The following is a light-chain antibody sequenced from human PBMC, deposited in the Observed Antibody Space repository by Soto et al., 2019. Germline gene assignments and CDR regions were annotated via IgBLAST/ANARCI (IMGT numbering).Light chain of an antibody. CDR3: QQYASSPGT. J-gene: IGKJ1*01. CDR1: QRVSSSY. Sequence: VLTQSPVSLSLSPGERATLSSRASQRVSSSYLAWYQQKPGQAPRLLIYGASSRATGIPDRFSGSGSGTDFTLSISRLEPEDFAVYYCQQYASSPGTFGQGTKVDIK. V-gene: IGKV3-20*01. CDR2: GAS.